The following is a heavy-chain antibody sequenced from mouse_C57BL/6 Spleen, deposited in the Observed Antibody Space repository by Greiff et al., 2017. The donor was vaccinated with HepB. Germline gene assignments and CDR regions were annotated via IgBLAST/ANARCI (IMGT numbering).Heavy chain of an antibody. D-gene: IGHD1-1*01. V-gene: IGHV5-17*01. CDR3: ARGGSTVVATGSYFDY. J-gene: IGHJ2*01. Sequence: EVQLMESGGGLVKPGGSLKLSCAASGFTFSDYGMHWVRQAPEKGLEWVAYISSGSSTIYYADTVKGRFTISRDNAKNALFLQMTSLRSEDTAMYDCARGGSTVVATGSYFDYWGQGTTLTVSS. CDR2: ISSGSSTI. CDR1: GFTFSDYG.